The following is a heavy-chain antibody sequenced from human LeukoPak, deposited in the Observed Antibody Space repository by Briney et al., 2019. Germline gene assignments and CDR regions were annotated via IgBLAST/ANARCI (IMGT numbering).Heavy chain of an antibody. CDR1: GFTFSDTW. J-gene: IGHJ4*02. CDR3: ARDWFHAIDY. V-gene: IGHV3-74*01. CDR2: IRSDGSDT. Sequence: GGSLRLSCAASGFTFSDTWMHWVRQAPGKGLVWVSRIRSDGSDTRYAESVKGRFTISRDNAKNTLYPQMNSLRAEDTAVYYCARDWFHAIDYWGQGTLVTVS. D-gene: IGHD2/OR15-2a*01.